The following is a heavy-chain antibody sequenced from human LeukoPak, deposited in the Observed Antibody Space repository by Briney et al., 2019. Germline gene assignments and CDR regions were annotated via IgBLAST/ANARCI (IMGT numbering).Heavy chain of an antibody. CDR2: ISSSGSTI. D-gene: IGHD2-15*01. J-gene: IGHJ4*02. CDR3: ARDHYCSGGSCYPDY. V-gene: IGHV3-48*03. Sequence: PGGSLRLSCAASGFTFSSYEMNWVRQAPGKGLEWVSYISSSGSTIYYADSVKGRFTISRDNAKNSLYLQMNSLRAEDTAVYYCARDHYCSGGSCYPDYWGQGTLVTVSS. CDR1: GFTFSSYE.